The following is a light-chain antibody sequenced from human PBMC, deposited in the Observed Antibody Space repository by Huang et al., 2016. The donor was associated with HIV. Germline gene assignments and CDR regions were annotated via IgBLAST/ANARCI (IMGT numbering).Light chain of an antibody. Sequence: DIQMTQSSSTLSASVGDSVTIACRASQSVSTWLAWYQQKAGRAPNLFVYEASTLESGGPSRFSGGGSGTDFTLTISGLQPDDFATYYCQQYRGFPWTFGQGTKVEV. CDR2: EAS. CDR3: QQYRGFPWT. V-gene: IGKV1-5*03. CDR1: QSVSTW. J-gene: IGKJ1*01.